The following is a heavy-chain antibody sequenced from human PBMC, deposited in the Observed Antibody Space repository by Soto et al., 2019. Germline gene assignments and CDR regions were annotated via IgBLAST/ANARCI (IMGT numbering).Heavy chain of an antibody. CDR1: GDTFRSYA. J-gene: IGHJ4*02. CDR3: TREHCSVGSCYPLSEYYCDY. CDR2: IIPIFGKA. Sequence: QVQLVQSGAEVKKPGSSVKVSCKASGDTFRSYAISWVRQAPGQVLEWMGGIIPIFGKANYAQKFQGRVTITADEHTSTAYIELSSLRSQDTAVYYITREHCSVGSCYPLSEYYCDYWGQGTLVTVSA. V-gene: IGHV1-69*01. D-gene: IGHD2-15*01.